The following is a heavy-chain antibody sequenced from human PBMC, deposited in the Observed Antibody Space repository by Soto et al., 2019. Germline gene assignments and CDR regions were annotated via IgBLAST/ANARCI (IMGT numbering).Heavy chain of an antibody. CDR3: ARVPGIIFAGAKWYYGMDV. CDR2: IYYSGST. D-gene: IGHD3-3*01. J-gene: IGHJ6*02. CDR1: GGSISSGDYY. Sequence: PSETLSLTCTVSGGSISSGDYYWSWIRQPPGKGLEWIGYIYYSGSTYYNPSLKSRVTISVDTSKNQFSLKLSSVTAADTAVYYCARVPGIIFAGAKWYYGMDVWGQGTTVTVSS. V-gene: IGHV4-30-4*01.